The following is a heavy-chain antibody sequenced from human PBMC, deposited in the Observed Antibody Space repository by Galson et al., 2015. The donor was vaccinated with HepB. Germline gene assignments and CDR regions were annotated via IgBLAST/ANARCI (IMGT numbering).Heavy chain of an antibody. CDR2: IKQDGSEK. CDR1: GFTFSSYW. D-gene: IGHD2-8*01. Sequence: SLRLSCAASGFTFSSYWMSWVRQAPGKGLEWVANIKQDGSEKYYVDSVKGRFTISRDNAKNSLYLQMNRLRAEDTAVYYCARGLYCTNGVCYRFDYWGQGTLVTVSS. CDR3: ARGLYCTNGVCYRFDY. J-gene: IGHJ4*02. V-gene: IGHV3-7*01.